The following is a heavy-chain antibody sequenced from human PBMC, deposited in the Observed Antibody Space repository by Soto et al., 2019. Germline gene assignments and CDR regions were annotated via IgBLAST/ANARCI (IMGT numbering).Heavy chain of an antibody. CDR1: GFTFSSYW. CDR3: ARYTDSPYYYYMDV. J-gene: IGHJ6*03. Sequence: GGSLRLSCAASGFTFSSYWMHWVRQAPGKGLVWVSRINSDGSSTSYADSVKGRFTISRDNAKNTLYLQMNSLRAEDTAVYYCARYTDSPYYYYMDVWGKGTTVTVSS. CDR2: INSDGSST. D-gene: IGHD2-21*01. V-gene: IGHV3-74*01.